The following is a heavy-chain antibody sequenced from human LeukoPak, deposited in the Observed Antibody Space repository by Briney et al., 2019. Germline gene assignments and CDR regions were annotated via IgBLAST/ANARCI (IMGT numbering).Heavy chain of an antibody. CDR1: GGSISSYY. D-gene: IGHD4-17*01. CDR2: IYYSGST. CDR3: ANSPVYDYGVNWYFDL. V-gene: IGHV4-59*08. J-gene: IGHJ2*01. Sequence: SETLSLTCTVSGGSISSYYWSWIRQPPGKGLEWIGYIYYSGSTNYNPSLKSRVTISVDTSKNQFSLKLSSVTAADTAVYYCANSPVYDYGVNWYFDLWSRGTLVTVSS.